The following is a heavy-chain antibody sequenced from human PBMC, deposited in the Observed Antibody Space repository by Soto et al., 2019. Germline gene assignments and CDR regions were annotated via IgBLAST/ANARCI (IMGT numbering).Heavy chain of an antibody. D-gene: IGHD2-2*01. CDR2: ISYEGSNN. CDR3: ARGAEYQLLSRDYFYGMDV. Sequence: QVQLVEAGGGVVQPGRSLRLSCGASGFTFNSHGMHWVRQAPGKGLEWVAVISYEGSNNFYAESVKGRFTISIDNSKNTLYLQMNSLRREDTAVYYCARGAEYQLLSRDYFYGMDVWGQGTTVTVSS. CDR1: GFTFNSHG. V-gene: IGHV3-30*03. J-gene: IGHJ6*02.